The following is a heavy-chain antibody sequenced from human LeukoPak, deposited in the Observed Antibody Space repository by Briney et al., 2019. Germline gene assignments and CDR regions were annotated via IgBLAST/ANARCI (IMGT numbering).Heavy chain of an antibody. D-gene: IGHD5-18*01. CDR3: ARLDIYSYGHYYYGMDV. Sequence: GASVRVSCKASGYTLTGYYIHWVRQAPGQGLEWMGWINPNSGGTNYAQKFQGRVTMTRDTSISTAYMELSRLRSDDTAVYYCARLDIYSYGHYYYGMDVWGQGTTVTASS. V-gene: IGHV1-2*02. CDR2: INPNSGGT. J-gene: IGHJ6*02. CDR1: GYTLTGYY.